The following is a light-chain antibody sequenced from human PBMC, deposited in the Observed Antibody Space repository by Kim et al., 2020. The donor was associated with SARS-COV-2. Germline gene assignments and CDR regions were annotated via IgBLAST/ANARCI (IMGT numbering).Light chain of an antibody. CDR3: RVWDSTSEHPWV. CDR1: DIGSES. V-gene: IGLV3-21*04. CDR2: NEN. Sequence: PGTTASSPCGGEDIGSESYHCCQQKPGRAPVVVIQNENDRPPGVSEGFSGSTSGDTATLAISRVEAGDEADYFCRVWDSTSEHPWVFGGGTKVTVL. J-gene: IGLJ3*02.